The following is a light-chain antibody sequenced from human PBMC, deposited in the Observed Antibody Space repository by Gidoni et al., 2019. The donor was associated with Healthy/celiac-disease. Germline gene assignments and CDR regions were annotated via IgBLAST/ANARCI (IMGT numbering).Light chain of an antibody. Sequence: DIVMTQAPDSLAVSLGERATINCKSSQSVLYSSNNKNYLAWYQQKPGQPPKLLIYWASTRESGVPDRFSGSGSGTDFTLTISSLQAEDAVFYYCQQYYSTPQTFGQGTKVEIK. J-gene: IGKJ1*01. CDR2: WAS. CDR1: QSVLYSSNNKNY. CDR3: QQYYSTPQT. V-gene: IGKV4-1*01.